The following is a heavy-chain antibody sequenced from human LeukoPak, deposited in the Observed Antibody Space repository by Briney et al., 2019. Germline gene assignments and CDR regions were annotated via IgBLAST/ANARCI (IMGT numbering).Heavy chain of an antibody. J-gene: IGHJ4*02. Sequence: GGSLRLSCEASGFTFSGYWMNWVRQSPGKGLEWVANIKQDGSEKYYVDSVKGRFTISRDNARSSLYLQMNSLRAEDTGLYYCARDPSRRYTYGYGDSWGQGTLVTVSS. CDR3: ARDPSRRYTYGYGDS. CDR1: GFTFSGYW. CDR2: IKQDGSEK. V-gene: IGHV3-7*01. D-gene: IGHD5-18*01.